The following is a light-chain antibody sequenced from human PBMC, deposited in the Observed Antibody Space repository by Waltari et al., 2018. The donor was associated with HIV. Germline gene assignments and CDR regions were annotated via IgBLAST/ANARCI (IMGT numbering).Light chain of an antibody. CDR2: EVK. CDR3: CSYAGSPYV. V-gene: IGLV2-23*02. J-gene: IGLJ1*01. Sequence: QSALTQPASVSGSPGQSITIPCTGTSSAVGRYNLFSWYQQHPGKAPKLMIYEVKKRPSGVSNRFSGSKSGNTASLTISGLQAEDEADYYCCSYAGSPYVFGTGTKVTVL. CDR1: SSAVGRYNL.